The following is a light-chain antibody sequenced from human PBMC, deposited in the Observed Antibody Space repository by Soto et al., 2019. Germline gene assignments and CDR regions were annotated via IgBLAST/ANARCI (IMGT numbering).Light chain of an antibody. V-gene: IGKV3-20*01. Sequence: VVFTQAPATLSLSPGESAPPSCRSSPSVSGRFLAWYQHKPGQAPRLLVYDASRRATGIPDRFSGGGSGTDFTLNISRLEPEDFAVYNCQQYGTSPPTFGQGTKVDIK. J-gene: IGKJ1*01. CDR1: PSVSGRF. CDR3: QQYGTSPPT. CDR2: DAS.